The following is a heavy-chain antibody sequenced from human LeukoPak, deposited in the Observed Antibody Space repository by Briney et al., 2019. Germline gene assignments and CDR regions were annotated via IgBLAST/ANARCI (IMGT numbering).Heavy chain of an antibody. J-gene: IGHJ4*02. Sequence: PGGSLRLSCAASGFTFSGYWMSWVRQAPGKGLEWVANINLDGSAEYYVDSVKGRFTISRDNAKNSLYLQMNSLRAEDTAVYYCARQAYRHDYWGQGTLVTVSS. CDR3: ARQAYRHDY. CDR2: INLDGSAE. CDR1: GFTFSGYW. V-gene: IGHV3-7*04.